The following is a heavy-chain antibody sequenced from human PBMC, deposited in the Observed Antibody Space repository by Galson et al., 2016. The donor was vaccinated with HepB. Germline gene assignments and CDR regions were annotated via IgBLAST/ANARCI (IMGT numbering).Heavy chain of an antibody. V-gene: IGHV1-18*01. D-gene: IGHD3-9*01. CDR3: ARIPHIDSSSPYYFDY. Sequence: SVKVSCKASGYAFINYGVIWVRQAPGQGFEWMGWISGYNGKTNYAQNLQGRVTTTTDTSTSTAYMELRSLRSDDTAVYYCARIPHIDSSSPYYFDYWGQGTLVTVSS. J-gene: IGHJ4*02. CDR2: ISGYNGKT. CDR1: GYAFINYG.